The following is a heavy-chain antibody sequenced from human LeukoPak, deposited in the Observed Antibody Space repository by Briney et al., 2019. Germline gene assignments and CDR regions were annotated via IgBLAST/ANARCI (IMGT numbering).Heavy chain of an antibody. Sequence: GGSLRLSCAASGFTFSSYSMNWVSQAPGKGLEWVSYISSSSSNIYYADSVKGRFTISRDNAKNSLYLQMNSLRDEDTAVYYCARAAPYSSSFKYFQHWGQGTLVTVSS. D-gene: IGHD6-13*01. J-gene: IGHJ1*01. CDR1: GFTFSSYS. CDR3: ARAAPYSSSFKYFQH. V-gene: IGHV3-48*02. CDR2: ISSSSSNI.